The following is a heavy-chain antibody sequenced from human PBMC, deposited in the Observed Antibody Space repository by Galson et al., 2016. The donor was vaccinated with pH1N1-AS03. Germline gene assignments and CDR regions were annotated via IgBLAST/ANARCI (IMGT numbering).Heavy chain of an antibody. CDR2: IDWDGDK. D-gene: IGHD5-12*01. CDR3: ARDIYEPFYAMDV. V-gene: IGHV2-70*04. CDR1: GFSLSSNGMR. J-gene: IGHJ6*02. Sequence: PALVKPTQTLTLTCTFSGFSLSSNGMRVSWVRQPPGKALEWLARIDWDGDKFYSRSLKTRLTISKDTSKNQVVLIMTNMNPVDTGTYYCARDIYEPFYAMDVWGQGTTVTVSS.